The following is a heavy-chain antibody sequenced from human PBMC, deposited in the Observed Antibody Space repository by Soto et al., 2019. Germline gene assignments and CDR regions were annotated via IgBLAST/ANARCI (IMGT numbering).Heavy chain of an antibody. Sequence: VQLVESGGGLVQPGGSLRLSCAASGFTVSSNYMSWVRQAPGKGLEWVSFIYGGGNPYYANSLKDRFTISRHNCKQKLYIQMISLRGEDTAVYYCARGGAGLFDLWGKGSLVTVSS. J-gene: IGHJ2*01. CDR1: GFTVSSNY. CDR3: ARGGAGLFDL. V-gene: IGHV3-53*04. CDR2: IYGGGNP. D-gene: IGHD3-16*01.